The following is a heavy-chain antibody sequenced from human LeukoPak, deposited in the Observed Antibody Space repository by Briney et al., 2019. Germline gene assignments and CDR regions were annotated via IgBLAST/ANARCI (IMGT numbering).Heavy chain of an antibody. D-gene: IGHD3-3*01. CDR3: ARGRNDFWSGYSYYMDV. V-gene: IGHV1-8*01. CDR1: GYTFTSYD. CDR2: MNPNSGNT. Sequence: GASVKVSCKASGYTFTSYDINWVRQATGQGLEWMGWMNPNSGNTGYAQKFQGRVTMTRNTSISTPYMELSSLRSEDTAVYYCARGRNDFWSGYSYYMDVWGKGTTVTVSS. J-gene: IGHJ6*03.